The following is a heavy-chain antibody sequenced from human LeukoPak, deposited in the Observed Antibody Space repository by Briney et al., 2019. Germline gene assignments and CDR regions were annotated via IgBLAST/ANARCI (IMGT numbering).Heavy chain of an antibody. Sequence: GGSLRLSCAASGFTFSSYAMSWVRQAPGEGLEWVSGSGGSTYYADSVKGRFTISRDNSKNTLYLQMNNLRAEDTAVYYCAKDRDYGDYDYWGQGALVTVSS. CDR2: SGGST. J-gene: IGHJ4*02. CDR3: AKDRDYGDYDY. D-gene: IGHD4-17*01. V-gene: IGHV3-23*01. CDR1: GFTFSSYA.